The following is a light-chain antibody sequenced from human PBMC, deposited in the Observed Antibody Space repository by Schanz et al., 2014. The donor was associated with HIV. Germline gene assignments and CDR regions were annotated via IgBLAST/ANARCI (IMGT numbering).Light chain of an antibody. V-gene: IGKV4-1*01. CDR3: QQYYSAPLT. J-gene: IGKJ4*01. CDR1: QSVLYSPNNKNY. CDR2: WTS. Sequence: DIVMTQSPDSLAVSLGERATINCKSSQSVLYSPNNKNYVAWYQQKPGQPPKLLVYWTSTRESGVPDRFSGSGSGTDFTLTISSLQAEDVAVYYCQQYYSAPLTFGGGTKVEIK.